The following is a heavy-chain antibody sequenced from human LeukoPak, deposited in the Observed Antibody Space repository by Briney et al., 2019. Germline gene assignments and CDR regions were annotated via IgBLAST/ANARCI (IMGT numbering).Heavy chain of an antibody. J-gene: IGHJ5*02. D-gene: IGHD3-22*01. V-gene: IGHV1-2*02. CDR3: ARDPNLSSGYYYTVEWFDP. CDR2: INPNSGGT. CDR1: GYTFTGYY. Sequence: ASVKVSCKASGYTFTGYYTHWVRQAPGQGLEWMGWINPNSGGTNYAQKFQGRVTMTRDTSISTAYMELSRLRSDDTAVYYCARDPNLSSGYYYTVEWFDPWGQGTLVTVSS.